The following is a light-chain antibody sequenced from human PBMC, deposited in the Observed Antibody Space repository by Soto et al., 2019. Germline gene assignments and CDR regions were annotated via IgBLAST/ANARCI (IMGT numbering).Light chain of an antibody. J-gene: IGLJ1*01. V-gene: IGLV2-14*01. Sequence: QSVLTQPASVSGSPGQSTAISCTGTSSDVGAYDYVSWYQQHPGKAPKLMIYDVSNRPSGVSNRFSGSKSANTASLTISGLQAEDEADYYCTSYTSSGNYGFGTGTKVTVL. CDR3: TSYTSSGNYG. CDR2: DVS. CDR1: SSDVGAYDY.